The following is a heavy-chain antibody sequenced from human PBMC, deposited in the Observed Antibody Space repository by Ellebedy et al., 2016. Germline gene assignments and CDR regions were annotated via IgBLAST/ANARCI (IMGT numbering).Heavy chain of an antibody. Sequence: GESLKISCAASGFTFSSYGMHWVRQAPGKGLEWVAVIWYDGSNKYYADSVKGRFTISRDNSKNTLYLQMNSLRAEDTAVYYCARDPFLVLPSSSWYNWFDPWGQGTLVTVSS. CDR2: IWYDGSNK. CDR1: GFTFSSYG. CDR3: ARDPFLVLPSSSWYNWFDP. D-gene: IGHD6-13*01. J-gene: IGHJ5*02. V-gene: IGHV3-33*01.